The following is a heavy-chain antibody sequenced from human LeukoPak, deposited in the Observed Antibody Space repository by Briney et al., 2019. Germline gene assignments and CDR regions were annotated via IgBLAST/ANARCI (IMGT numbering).Heavy chain of an antibody. CDR2: ISSSSSHI. D-gene: IGHD6-13*01. Sequence: PGGSLRLSCAASEFTFSRYSMNWVRQAPGKGLKWVSPISSSSSHIFYADSVKGRFTISRDNAKNSLYLQMSSLRAEDTAVYYCARVATTGLDYWGQGTLVTVSS. CDR3: ARVATTGLDY. V-gene: IGHV3-21*01. CDR1: EFTFSRYS. J-gene: IGHJ4*02.